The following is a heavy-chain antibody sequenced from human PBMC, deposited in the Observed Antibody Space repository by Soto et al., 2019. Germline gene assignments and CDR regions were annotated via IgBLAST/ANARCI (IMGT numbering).Heavy chain of an antibody. V-gene: IGHV3-23*01. Sequence: GPLRLSCAASGFTFSSYAISWVRQAPGKGLEWVSAISGSGGSTYYADSVKGRFTISRDNSKNTLYLQMNSLRAEDTAVYYCAKEEYSYGTLYFVYWGQGTLVTVSS. CDR3: AKEEYSYGTLYFVY. J-gene: IGHJ4*02. CDR1: GFTFSSYA. CDR2: ISGSGGST. D-gene: IGHD5-18*01.